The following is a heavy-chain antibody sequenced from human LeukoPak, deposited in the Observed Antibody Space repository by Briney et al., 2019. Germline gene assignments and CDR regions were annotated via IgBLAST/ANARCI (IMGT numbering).Heavy chain of an antibody. CDR3: AKARAGDITAAFNY. J-gene: IGHJ4*02. Sequence: VSLRLSCAASGFTVNNNYMTWVRQAPGKGLEWVSTLYSGGDTFYADSVKGRFAVSRDNSQNILYLQINSLKVEDTAVYYCAKARAGDITAAFNYWGQGTLVTVSS. CDR2: LYSGGDT. CDR1: GFTVNNNY. D-gene: IGHD6-13*01. V-gene: IGHV3-53*01.